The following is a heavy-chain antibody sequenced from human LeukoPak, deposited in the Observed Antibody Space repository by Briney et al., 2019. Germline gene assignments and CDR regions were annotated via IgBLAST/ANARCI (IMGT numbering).Heavy chain of an antibody. J-gene: IGHJ4*02. CDR2: INHSGST. Sequence: SETLSLTCAVYGGSFSGYYWSWIRQPPGKGLEWIGEINHSGSTNYNPSLKSRVTISVDTSKNQFSLKLSSVTAADTAVYYCARTSLMVYAILFDYWGQGTLVTVSS. CDR3: ARTSLMVYAILFDY. V-gene: IGHV4-34*01. CDR1: GGSFSGYY. D-gene: IGHD2-8*01.